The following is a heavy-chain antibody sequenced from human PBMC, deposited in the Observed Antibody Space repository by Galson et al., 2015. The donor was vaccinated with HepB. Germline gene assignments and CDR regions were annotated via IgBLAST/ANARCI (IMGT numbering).Heavy chain of an antibody. Sequence: SVKVSCKASGFTFTSSAMQWVRQARGQRLEWIGWIVVGSGNTNYAQKFQERVTITRDMSTSTAYMELSSLRSEDTAVYYCAAMADYVWGSYRAIDYWGQGPLVTVSS. CDR1: GFTFTSSA. D-gene: IGHD3-16*02. CDR2: IVVGSGNT. J-gene: IGHJ4*02. V-gene: IGHV1-58*02. CDR3: AAMADYVWGSYRAIDY.